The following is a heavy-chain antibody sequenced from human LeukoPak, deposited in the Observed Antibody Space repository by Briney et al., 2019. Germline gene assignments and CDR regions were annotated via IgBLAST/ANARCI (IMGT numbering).Heavy chain of an antibody. V-gene: IGHV1-8*03. CDR2: MNPNSGDT. CDR3: DGKYYYDSSGYYPWDY. J-gene: IGHJ4*02. Sequence: ASVKVSCKASGYTFTSYDINWVRQATGQGLEWMGWMNPNSGDTGYAQKFQGRVTITRNTSISTAYMELSSLRSEDTAVYYCDGKYYYDSSGYYPWDYWGRGTLVTVSS. CDR1: GYTFTSYD. D-gene: IGHD3-22*01.